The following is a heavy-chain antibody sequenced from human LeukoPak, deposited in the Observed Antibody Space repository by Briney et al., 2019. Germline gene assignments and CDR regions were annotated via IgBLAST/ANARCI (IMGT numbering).Heavy chain of an antibody. CDR3: ARNTDYYDSSGYLRVFYFDY. CDR2: IYYSGST. J-gene: IGHJ4*02. D-gene: IGHD3-22*01. CDR1: GGSISSSSYY. V-gene: IGHV4-39*01. Sequence: SETLSLTCTVSGGSISSSSYYWGWIRQPPGKGLEWIGSIYYSGSTYYNPSLKSRVTISVDTSKNQFSLKLSSVTAADTAVYYCARNTDYYDSSGYLRVFYFDYWGQGTLVTVSS.